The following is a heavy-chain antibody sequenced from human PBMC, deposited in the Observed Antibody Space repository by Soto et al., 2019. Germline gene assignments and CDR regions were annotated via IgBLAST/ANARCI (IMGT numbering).Heavy chain of an antibody. CDR3: ARGGLGCSGGSCYSSVGYYYYGMDV. V-gene: IGHV1-46*03. D-gene: IGHD2-15*01. Sequence: ASVKVSCKASGYTLTSYYMHWLRQAPGQGLEWMGIINPSGGSTSYAQKFQGRVTMTRDTSTSTVYMELSSLRSEDTAVYYCARGGLGCSGGSCYSSVGYYYYGMDVWG. CDR2: INPSGGST. CDR1: GYTLTSYY. J-gene: IGHJ6*02.